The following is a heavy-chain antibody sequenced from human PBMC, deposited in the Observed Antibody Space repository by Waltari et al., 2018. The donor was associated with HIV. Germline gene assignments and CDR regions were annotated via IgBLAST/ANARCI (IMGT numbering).Heavy chain of an antibody. Sequence: QVQLQQWGAEVLKPSETLSLTCAVYGGTFIGFFGSWIRQAPGQGLEWIGEVSHHGGTNYNASLESRLSMSIETSKNQLSLTLSSVTAADTGVYYCARGPIAMLGTNNFAAFFEQWGHGNLVIVS. CDR1: GGTFIGFF. J-gene: IGHJ1*01. CDR2: VSHHGGT. D-gene: IGHD3-10*02. CDR3: ARGPIAMLGTNNFAAFFEQ. V-gene: IGHV4-34*02.